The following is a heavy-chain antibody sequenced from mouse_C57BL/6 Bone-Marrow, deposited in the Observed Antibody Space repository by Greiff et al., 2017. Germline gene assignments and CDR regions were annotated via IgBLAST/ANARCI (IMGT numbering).Heavy chain of an antibody. V-gene: IGHV14-3*01. CDR3: ARYPY. CDR2: IDPANGNT. CDR1: GFTFKNTY. J-gene: IGHJ2*01. Sequence: EVQLQQSVAELVRPGASVKLSCTASGFTFKNTYMHWVKQRPEQGLEWIGRIDPANGNTKYAPKFQGEATITADTSSNTAYLQLSSLTSEDTAIYYCARYPYWGQGTTLTVSS.